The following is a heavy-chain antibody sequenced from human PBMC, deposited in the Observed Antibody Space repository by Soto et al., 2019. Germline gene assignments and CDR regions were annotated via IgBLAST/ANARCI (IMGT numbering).Heavy chain of an antibody. D-gene: IGHD1-26*01. CDR3: ARGGMGKSYWTLDS. V-gene: IGHV1-18*01. CDR2: IMAYNNNP. Sequence: RASVKVSCKASGYTFSNYGVNWVRQAPGQGLEWLGYIMAYNNNPHYAQKFVGRVTMTADTSTSTAFLELRSLTSDDTAVYYCARGGMGKSYWTLDSWGQGTQVTVPQ. J-gene: IGHJ4*02. CDR1: GYTFSNYG.